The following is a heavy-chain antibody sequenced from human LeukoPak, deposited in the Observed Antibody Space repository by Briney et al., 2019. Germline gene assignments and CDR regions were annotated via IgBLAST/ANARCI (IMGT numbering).Heavy chain of an antibody. CDR3: AKDLAVAGTGGNAFDM. CDR2: ISYDGSNK. D-gene: IGHD6-19*01. CDR1: GFTSSRYD. J-gene: IGHJ3*02. V-gene: IGHV3-30*18. Sequence: PGRSLRLSCAASGFTSSRYDMHWVRQAPGKGLEWVAVISYDGSNKYYADSVKGRFTISRDNSKNTLYLQMNSLRVEDTAVYYCAKDLAVAGTGGNAFDMWGQGTMVTV.